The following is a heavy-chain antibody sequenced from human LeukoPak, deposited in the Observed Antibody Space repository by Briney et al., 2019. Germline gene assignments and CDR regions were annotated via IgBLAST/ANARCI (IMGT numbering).Heavy chain of an antibody. CDR3: ARNQSSSWSYYYYMDV. D-gene: IGHD6-13*01. J-gene: IGHJ6*03. CDR2: INTNTGNP. Sequence: GVSVKVSCKDSGYTLTSHAMKWVRQAPGHRLEWMGWINTNTGNPTYAQGLTGRFVFSLDTSVSPASLQLSSLKADHTAVYYFARNQSSSWSYYYYMDVWGKGTTVTVSS. CDR1: GYTLTSHA. V-gene: IGHV7-4-1*02.